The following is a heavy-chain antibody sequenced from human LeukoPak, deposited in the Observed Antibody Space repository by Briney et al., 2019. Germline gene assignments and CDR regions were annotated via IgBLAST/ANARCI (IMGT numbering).Heavy chain of an antibody. CDR1: GFTFSSHA. J-gene: IGHJ4*02. CDR3: ARGVVESTRALDY. D-gene: IGHD2-15*01. CDR2: INNNGGST. Sequence: GGSLRLSCSASGFTFSSHAMYWVRQAPGKGLEYVLGINNNGGSTYYADSLKGRFSISRDNAKNSLYLQMNSLRAEDTAVYYCARGVVESTRALDYWGQGTLVTVSS. V-gene: IGHV3-64*04.